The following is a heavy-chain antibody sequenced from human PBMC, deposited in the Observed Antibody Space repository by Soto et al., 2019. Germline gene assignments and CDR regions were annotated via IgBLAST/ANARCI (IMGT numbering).Heavy chain of an antibody. CDR2: ISAHNGNT. V-gene: IGHV1-18*01. J-gene: IGHJ4*02. CDR1: GYDFTTYG. CDR3: ARGMYGDY. D-gene: IGHD2-8*01. Sequence: QVHLVQSGAEVKKPGASVKVSCKGSGYDFTTYGITWVRQAPGQGLEWMGWISAHNGNTNYAQKLQGRVTVTRDTSTSTAYMELRSLRSDDTAVYYCARGMYGDYWGQGALVTISS.